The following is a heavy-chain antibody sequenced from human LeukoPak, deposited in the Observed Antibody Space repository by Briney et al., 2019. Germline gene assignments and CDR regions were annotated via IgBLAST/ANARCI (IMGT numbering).Heavy chain of an antibody. CDR1: GFTFSSYS. Sequence: GGSLRLSCAASGFTFSSYSMNWVRQAPGKGLEWVSYISSSSSTIYYADSVKGRFTISRDNAKNSLYLQMNSLRAEDTAVYYCARAQAFGELLPWGQGTLVTVSS. CDR3: ARAQAFGELLP. J-gene: IGHJ4*02. D-gene: IGHD3-10*01. V-gene: IGHV3-48*01. CDR2: ISSSSSTI.